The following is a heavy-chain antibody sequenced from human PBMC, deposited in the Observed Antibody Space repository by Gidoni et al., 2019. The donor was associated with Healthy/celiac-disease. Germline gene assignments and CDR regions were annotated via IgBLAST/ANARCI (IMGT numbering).Heavy chain of an antibody. Sequence: QAQLVQSGAAVKKPGYAVKVSCKASGGTFSSYAISWVRQAPGQGLEWMGGIIPIFGTANYAQKFQGRVTITSDESTSTAYMELSSLRSEDTAVYYCARDPRGGFDPWGQGTLVTVSS. CDR1: GGTFSSYA. D-gene: IGHD3-16*01. CDR2: IIPIFGTA. J-gene: IGHJ5*02. CDR3: ARDPRGGFDP. V-gene: IGHV1-69*01.